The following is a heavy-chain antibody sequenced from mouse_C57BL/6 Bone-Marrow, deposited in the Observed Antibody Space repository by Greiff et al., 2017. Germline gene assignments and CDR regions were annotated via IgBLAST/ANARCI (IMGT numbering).Heavy chain of an antibody. CDR1: GYTFTDYE. J-gene: IGHJ2*01. Sequence: QVQLKQSGAELVRPGASVTLSCKASGYTFTDYEMHWVKQTPVHGLEWIGAIDPETGGTAYNQKFKGKATLTADKSSSTAYMELRSLTSEDSAVYYCTGGYPCDYWGQGTTLTVSS. V-gene: IGHV1-15*01. D-gene: IGHD2-2*01. CDR3: TGGYPCDY. CDR2: IDPETGGT.